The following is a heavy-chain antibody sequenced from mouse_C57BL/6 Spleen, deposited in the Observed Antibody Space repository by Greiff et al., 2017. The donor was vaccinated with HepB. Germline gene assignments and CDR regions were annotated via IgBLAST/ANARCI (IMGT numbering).Heavy chain of an antibody. J-gene: IGHJ1*03. CDR1: GFTFSDYY. CDR2: INYDGSST. CDR3: ARGGAHWYFDV. V-gene: IGHV5-16*01. Sequence: DVKLVESEGGLVQPGSSMKLSCTASGFTFSDYYMAWVRQVPEKGLEWVANINYDGSSTYYLDSLKSRFIISRDNAKNILYLQMSSLKSEDTATYYCARGGAHWYFDVWGTGTTVTVSS.